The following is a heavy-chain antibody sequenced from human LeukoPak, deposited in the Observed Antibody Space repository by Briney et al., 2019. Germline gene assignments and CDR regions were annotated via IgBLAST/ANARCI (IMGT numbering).Heavy chain of an antibody. CDR3: AREGAAADYFDY. D-gene: IGHD6-13*01. J-gene: IGHJ4*02. CDR1: GGSISSYY. V-gene: IGHV4-59*01. Sequence: SETLSLTCTVSGGSISSYYWSWIRQPPGKGLEWLGYIYYSGSTNYNPSLKSRVTISVDTSKNQFSLKLSSVTAADTAVYYCAREGAAADYFDYWGQGTLVTVSS. CDR2: IYYSGST.